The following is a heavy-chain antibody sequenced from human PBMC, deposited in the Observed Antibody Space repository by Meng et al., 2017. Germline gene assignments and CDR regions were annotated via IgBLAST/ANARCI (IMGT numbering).Heavy chain of an antibody. D-gene: IGHD4-17*01. CDR1: GFTFSSYG. Sequence: GESLKISCAASGFTFSSYGMHWVRQAPGKGLEWVAVIWYDGSNKYYADSVKGRFTISRDNSKNTLYLQMNSLRAEDTAVYYCARDFGGDYGDPISGMDVWGQGTTVTVSS. CDR3: ARDFGGDYGDPISGMDV. V-gene: IGHV3-33*01. CDR2: IWYDGSNK. J-gene: IGHJ6*02.